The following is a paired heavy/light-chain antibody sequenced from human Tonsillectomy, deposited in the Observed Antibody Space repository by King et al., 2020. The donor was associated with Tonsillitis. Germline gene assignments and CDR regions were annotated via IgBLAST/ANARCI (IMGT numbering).Heavy chain of an antibody. CDR2: IYYSGST. CDR1: GGSISSGRYY. Sequence: QLQLQESGPGLVKPSEILSLTCSVSGGSISSGRYYWGWIRQPPGKGPEWIGSIYYSGSTYYNPSLKSRVIISVDTSKNQFSLNLSSVTAADSAVYYCATWGGNSTWYRHDYYYYMDVWGKGTTVTVSS. CDR3: ATWGGNSTWYRHDYYYYMDV. V-gene: IGHV4-39*01. D-gene: IGHD6-13*01. J-gene: IGHJ6*03.
Light chain of an antibody. J-gene: IGKJ3*01. CDR3: QQYGSSPLFT. CDR2: GAS. CDR1: QSVRSNY. V-gene: IGKV3-20*01. Sequence: EIVLTQSPGTLSLSPGERATLSCRASQSVRSNYLAWYQQKPGQAPRLLIYGASSRATGIPDRFSGSGSGTDFTLTISRLEPEDFAVYYCQQYGSSPLFTFGPGTRVDIK.